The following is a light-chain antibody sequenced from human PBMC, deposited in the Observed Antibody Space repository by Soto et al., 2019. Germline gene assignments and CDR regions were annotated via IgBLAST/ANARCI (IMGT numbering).Light chain of an antibody. V-gene: IGKV3-15*01. CDR3: QQYNNWPPWP. Sequence: DIVITRAACTVSVSTGEGATLSCRASQSVSSNLAWYQQKPGQAPRLLIYGASTRATGIPARFSGSGSGTEFTLTISSLQSEDFAVYYCQQYNNWPPWPLGQRTQVDIK. J-gene: IGKJ1*01. CDR2: GAS. CDR1: QSVSSN.